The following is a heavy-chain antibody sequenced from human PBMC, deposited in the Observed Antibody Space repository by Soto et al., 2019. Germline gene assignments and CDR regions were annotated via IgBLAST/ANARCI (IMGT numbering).Heavy chain of an antibody. CDR2: ISSRGSYI. D-gene: IGHD4-17*01. CDR3: ARDSGCDYVPGDY. V-gene: IGHV3-21*01. J-gene: IGHJ4*02. CDR1: GFTFSSYS. Sequence: GGSLRLSCAASGFTFSSYSMNWVRQAPGKGLEWVSSISSRGSYIYYADSVRGRFTISRDNAKNSLCLQMNSLRAEDTAVYDCARDSGCDYVPGDYWGQGTLVTVSS.